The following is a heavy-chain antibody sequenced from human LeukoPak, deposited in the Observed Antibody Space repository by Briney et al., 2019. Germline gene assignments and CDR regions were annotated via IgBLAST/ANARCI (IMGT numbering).Heavy chain of an antibody. CDR2: INAGNGNT. J-gene: IGHJ1*01. CDR3: ARSPRLVLVSYFQH. Sequence: ASVKVSCKASGYTFTSYAIHWVRQAPGQRLEWMGWINAGNGNTKYSQEFQGRVTITRDTSANTAYIELSSLRSEDTAVYYCARSPRLVLVSYFQHWGQGTLVTVSS. V-gene: IGHV1-3*03. CDR1: GYTFTSYA. D-gene: IGHD6-19*01.